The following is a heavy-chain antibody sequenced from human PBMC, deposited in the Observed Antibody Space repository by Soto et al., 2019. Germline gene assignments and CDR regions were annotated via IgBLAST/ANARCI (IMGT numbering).Heavy chain of an antibody. CDR1: GFTFSDYY. CDR3: ARDLGYYASSGYFDY. Sequence: VGSLRLSCAASGFTFSDYYMSWIRRTPWKGLEWVSFIDSSGSIIYYADSVKGRFTISRDNAKNSLYLQMNSLRAEDTAVYYCARDLGYYASSGYFDYWGQGTLVTVSS. CDR2: IDSSGSII. D-gene: IGHD3-22*01. J-gene: IGHJ4*02. V-gene: IGHV3-11*01.